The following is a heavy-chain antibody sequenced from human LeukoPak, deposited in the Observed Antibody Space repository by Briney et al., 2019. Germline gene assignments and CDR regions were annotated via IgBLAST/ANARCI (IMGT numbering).Heavy chain of an antibody. CDR3: ARDEPATLSY. CDR1: GGSFSGYY. Sequence: SETLSLTCTVYGGSFSGYYWSWIRQPPGKGLEWIGEINHSGSTNYNPSLKSRVTISVDTPKNQFSLKLSSVTAADTALYYCARDEPATLSYWGQGTLVTVSS. J-gene: IGHJ4*02. CDR2: INHSGST. V-gene: IGHV4-34*01. D-gene: IGHD2-15*01.